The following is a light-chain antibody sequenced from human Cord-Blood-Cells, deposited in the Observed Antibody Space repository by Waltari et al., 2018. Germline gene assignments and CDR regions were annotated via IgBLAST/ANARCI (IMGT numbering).Light chain of an antibody. CDR1: SSGVGGYNY. Sequence: QSALTQPPSASGSPGPSVTISCTGTSSGVGGYNYASWYQQHPGKAPKLMIYEVSKRPSGFPDRFSGSKSGNTASLTVSGLQAEDEADYYCSSYAGSNNFVVFGGGTKLTVL. CDR2: EVS. CDR3: SSYAGSNNFVV. V-gene: IGLV2-8*01. J-gene: IGLJ2*01.